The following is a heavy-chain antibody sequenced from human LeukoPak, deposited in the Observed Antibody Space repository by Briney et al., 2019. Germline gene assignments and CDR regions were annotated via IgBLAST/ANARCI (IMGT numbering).Heavy chain of an antibody. Sequence: GASVKVSCKASGYTFTSYYMHWVRQAPGQGLEWMGIINPSGGSTSYAQKFQGRVTMTRDTSTSTVYMELSSLRSDDTAVYYCARDPYSSSWYGVEDYYYYGMDVWGQGTTVTVSS. CDR1: GYTFTSYY. V-gene: IGHV1-46*01. J-gene: IGHJ6*02. CDR3: ARDPYSSSWYGVEDYYYYGMDV. CDR2: INPSGGST. D-gene: IGHD6-13*01.